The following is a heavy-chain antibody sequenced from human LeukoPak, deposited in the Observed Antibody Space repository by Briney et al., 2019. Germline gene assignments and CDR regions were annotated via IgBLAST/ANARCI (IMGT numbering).Heavy chain of an antibody. CDR3: ARWEASRVAFDI. D-gene: IGHD1-26*01. V-gene: IGHV4-59*01. Sequence: SETLSLTCTVSGGSISTYYWSWIRQPPGRGLERIGYIYYSGITDYSPSLKSRVTISIDTSKKQFSLKLGSVTAADTAVYYCARWEASRVAFDIWGQGTLVTVSS. J-gene: IGHJ3*02. CDR1: GGSISTYY. CDR2: IYYSGIT.